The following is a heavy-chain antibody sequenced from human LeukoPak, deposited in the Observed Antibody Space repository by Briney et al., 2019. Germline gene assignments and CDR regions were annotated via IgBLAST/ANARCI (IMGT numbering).Heavy chain of an antibody. J-gene: IGHJ4*02. CDR3: AKDFRPFCSGGSCYSVDY. CDR2: ICYDGSNK. Sequence: GGSLRLSCAASGFTFSSYGMHWVRQAPGKGLEWVAVICYDGSNKYYADSVKGRFTISRDNSKNTLYLQMNSLRAEDTAVYYCAKDFRPFCSGGSCYSVDYWGQGTLVTVSS. V-gene: IGHV3-33*06. CDR1: GFTFSSYG. D-gene: IGHD2-15*01.